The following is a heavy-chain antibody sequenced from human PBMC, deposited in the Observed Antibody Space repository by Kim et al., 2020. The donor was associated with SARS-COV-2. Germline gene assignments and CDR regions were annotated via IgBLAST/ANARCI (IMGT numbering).Heavy chain of an antibody. V-gene: IGHV3-48*02. CDR2: STI. CDR3: ARVSLRYLDY. J-gene: IGHJ4*02. D-gene: IGHD5-12*01. Sequence: STIYAADSVKGRITISRDNAKNSLYLQMNSLRDEDTAVYYCARVSLRYLDYWGQGTLVTVSS.